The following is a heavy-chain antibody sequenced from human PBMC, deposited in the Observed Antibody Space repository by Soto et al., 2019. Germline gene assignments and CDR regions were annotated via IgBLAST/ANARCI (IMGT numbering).Heavy chain of an antibody. CDR3: SRVSPSSRAAEP. J-gene: IGHJ4*02. D-gene: IGHD6-13*01. Sequence: QVQLVQSGAEVKKPGASVRVSCKASGYTFTSYGISWVRQAPGQGLEWMGWISAYNVNTNYAQSLQGRVTMTTDTSTTTAYMELRSLKSDDTAVYYCSRVSPSSRAAEPWGQGTLVTVS. CDR1: GYTFTSYG. V-gene: IGHV1-18*01. CDR2: ISAYNVNT.